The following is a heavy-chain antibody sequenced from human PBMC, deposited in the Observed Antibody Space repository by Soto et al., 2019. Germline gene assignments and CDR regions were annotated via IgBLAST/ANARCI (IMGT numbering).Heavy chain of an antibody. Sequence: SETLSLTCTVSGGSISSSSYYWGWIRQPPGKGLEWIGSIYYSGSTYYNPSLKSRVTISVDTSKNQFSLKLSSVTAADTAVYYCARLATMVRGDKMNWFDPWGQGTLVTVSS. CDR3: ARLATMVRGDKMNWFDP. D-gene: IGHD3-10*01. J-gene: IGHJ5*02. CDR1: GGSISSSSYY. CDR2: IYYSGST. V-gene: IGHV4-39*01.